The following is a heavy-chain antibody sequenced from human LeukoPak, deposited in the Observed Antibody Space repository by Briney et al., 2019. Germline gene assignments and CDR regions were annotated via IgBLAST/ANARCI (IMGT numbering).Heavy chain of an antibody. V-gene: IGHV3-23*01. Sequence: PGGSLRPSCAASGFTFRSYAMNWVRQAPGKGLEWVSGTSGSGGSTFYADSVKGRFTMPRDNSKDTLYLQMNSLRAEDTAVYYCAKSGGYSYVENFDYWGQGTLVTVSS. CDR3: AKSGGYSYVENFDY. CDR1: GFTFRSYA. D-gene: IGHD5-18*01. J-gene: IGHJ4*02. CDR2: TSGSGGST.